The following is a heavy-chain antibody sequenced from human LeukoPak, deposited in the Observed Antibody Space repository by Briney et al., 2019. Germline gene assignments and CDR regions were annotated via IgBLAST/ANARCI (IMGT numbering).Heavy chain of an antibody. D-gene: IGHD2-21*02. CDR1: GFTFSSYW. CDR2: INNDGSST. J-gene: IGHJ4*02. V-gene: IGHV3-74*01. Sequence: GGSLRLSCAASGFTFSSYWMHWVRQAPGKGLVWVSRINNDGSSTTYADSVKGRFTISRDNTKNTLYLQMNSLRAEDTAEYYCARDGGYCAGDCYSDYWGQGTLVTVSS. CDR3: ARDGGYCAGDCYSDY.